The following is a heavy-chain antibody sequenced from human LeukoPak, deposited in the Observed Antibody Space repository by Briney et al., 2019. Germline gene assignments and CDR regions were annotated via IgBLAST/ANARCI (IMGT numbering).Heavy chain of an antibody. J-gene: IGHJ3*02. Sequence: SVKVSCKASGGTFSSYAISWVRQAPGQGLEWMGRIIPILGIANYAQKFQGRVTITADKSTSTAYMELSSLRSEDTAVYYCASKFRDVFDIGAKGTMVPVSS. CDR3: ASKFRDVFDI. CDR2: IIPILGIA. CDR1: GGTFSSYA. V-gene: IGHV1-69*04.